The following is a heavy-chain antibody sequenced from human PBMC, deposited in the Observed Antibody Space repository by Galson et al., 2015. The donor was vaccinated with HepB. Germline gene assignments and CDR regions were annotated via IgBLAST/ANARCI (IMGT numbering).Heavy chain of an antibody. Sequence: SLRLSCAASGFTFSSYAMHWVRQAPGKGLEWVAVISYDGSNKYYADSVKDRFTISRDNSKNTEHLQMYSLRAEDTAVYYCARDGTRGTAVAIDYWGQGTLVTVSS. CDR2: ISYDGSNK. J-gene: IGHJ4*02. V-gene: IGHV3-30-3*01. CDR3: ARDGTRGTAVAIDY. CDR1: GFTFSSYA. D-gene: IGHD6-19*01.